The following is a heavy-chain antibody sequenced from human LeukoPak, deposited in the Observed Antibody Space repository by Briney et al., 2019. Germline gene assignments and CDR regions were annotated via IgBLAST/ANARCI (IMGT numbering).Heavy chain of an antibody. V-gene: IGHV4-4*07. D-gene: IGHD3-10*01. J-gene: IGHJ4*02. CDR1: GVFISSYY. Sequence: PSETLSLTCTLSGVFISSYYWSWMRQPAGKRLEWIGRIHTSGSKNYNPSPKSRVTMSVDTSKNQFSLKQSSVTAADTAVYYCARDTYYYGSGSYYFDYWGQGTLVTVSS. CDR2: IHTSGSK. CDR3: ARDTYYYGSGSYYFDY.